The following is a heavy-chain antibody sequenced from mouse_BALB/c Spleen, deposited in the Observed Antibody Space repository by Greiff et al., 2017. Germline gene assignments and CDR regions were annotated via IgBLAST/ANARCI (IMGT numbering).Heavy chain of an antibody. V-gene: IGHV14-3*02. CDR2: IDPANGNT. CDR1: GFNIKDTY. J-gene: IGHJ4*01. Sequence: VQLQQSGAELVKPGASVKLSCTASGFNIKDTYMHWVKQRPEQGLEWIGRIDPANGNTKYDPKFQGKATITADTSSNTAYLQLSSLTSEDTAVYYCARSRMIRGAMDYWGQGTSVTVSS. D-gene: IGHD2-4*01. CDR3: ARSRMIRGAMDY.